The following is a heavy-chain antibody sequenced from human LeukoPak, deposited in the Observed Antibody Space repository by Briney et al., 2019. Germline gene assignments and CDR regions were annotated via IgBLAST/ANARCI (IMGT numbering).Heavy chain of an antibody. D-gene: IGHD6-19*01. J-gene: IGHJ4*02. V-gene: IGHV3-30-3*01. CDR3: ARAGRKWLVPDY. CDR1: GFTFSSYA. Sequence: GGSLRLSCAASGFTFSSYAMHWVRQAPGKGLEWVAVLSYDGSNKYYADSVKGRFTISRDNSKNTLYLQMNSLRAEDTAVYYCARAGRKWLVPDYWGQGTLVTVSS. CDR2: LSYDGSNK.